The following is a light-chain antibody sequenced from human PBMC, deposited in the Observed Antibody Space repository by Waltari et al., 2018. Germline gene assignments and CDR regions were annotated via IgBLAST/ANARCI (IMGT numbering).Light chain of an antibody. Sequence: SALAQPASVSGSPGQSITISCPGASTDLASHYLVSWYQHHPGRVPKLIVFEAVKRPSGVSNRFSGAKSGPPASLTISGLQTDDEAIYYCCSYTGSATSYGCGSGTTVTVL. CDR2: EAV. CDR3: CSYTGSATSYG. V-gene: IGLV2-23*01. CDR1: STDLASHYL. J-gene: IGLJ6*01.